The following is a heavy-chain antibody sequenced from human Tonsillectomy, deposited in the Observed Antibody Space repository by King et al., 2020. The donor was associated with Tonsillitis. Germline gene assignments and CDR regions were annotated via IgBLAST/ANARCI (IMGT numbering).Heavy chain of an antibody. D-gene: IGHD3-3*01. CDR2: IYYSGST. CDR1: GGSISSYY. V-gene: IGHV4-59*01. Sequence: VQLQESGPGLVKPSETLSLTCTVSGGSISSYYWSWIRQPPGKGLEWIGYIYYSGSTNSHPPLQSRVTISVDTSKNQFSLKLSSVTAADTAVYYCARGDDFWSGKQGFDYWGQGTLVTVSS. J-gene: IGHJ4*02. CDR3: ARGDDFWSGKQGFDY.